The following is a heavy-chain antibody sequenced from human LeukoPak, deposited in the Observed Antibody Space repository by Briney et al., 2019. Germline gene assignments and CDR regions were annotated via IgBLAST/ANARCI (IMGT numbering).Heavy chain of an antibody. CDR3: ARAVLGYYYGSGSYYNWFDP. V-gene: IGHV4-59*01. J-gene: IGHJ5*02. CDR1: GGSISSYY. D-gene: IGHD3-10*01. Sequence: SETLSLTCTVSGGSISSYYWSWIRQPPGKGLEWIGYIYYSGSTNYNPSLTSRVTISVDTSKNQFSLKLSSVTAADTAVYYCARAVLGYYYGSGSYYNWFDPWGQGTLVTVSS. CDR2: IYYSGST.